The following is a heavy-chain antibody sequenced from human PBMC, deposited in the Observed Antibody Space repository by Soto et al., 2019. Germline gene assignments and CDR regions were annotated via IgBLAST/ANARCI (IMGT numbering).Heavy chain of an antibody. CDR1: GGSISSYY. CDR2: IYYSGST. Sequence: SETLSLTCTVSGGSISSYYWSWIRQPPGKGLEWIGYIYYSGSTNYNPSLKSRVTISVDTSKNQFSLKLSSVTAADTAVYYCAREIDSGYERGDAFDIWGQGTMVTGSS. J-gene: IGHJ3*02. D-gene: IGHD5-12*01. CDR3: AREIDSGYERGDAFDI. V-gene: IGHV4-59*01.